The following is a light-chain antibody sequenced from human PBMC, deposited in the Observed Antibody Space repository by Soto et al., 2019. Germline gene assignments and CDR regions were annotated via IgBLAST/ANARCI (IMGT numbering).Light chain of an antibody. CDR3: QHYNRYSEA. J-gene: IGKJ1*01. CDR2: KAS. V-gene: IGKV1-5*03. Sequence: DIQMTQSPSTLSGSVGDRVTITCRASQTISSWLAWYQQKPGKAPKLLIYKASTLKSGVPSRFSGSGSGTEFTITISSLQPDDFATYYCQHYNRYSEAFGQGTTVELK. CDR1: QTISSW.